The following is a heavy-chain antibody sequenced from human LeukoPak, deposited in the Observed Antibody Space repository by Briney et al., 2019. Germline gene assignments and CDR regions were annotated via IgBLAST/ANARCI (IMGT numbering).Heavy chain of an antibody. D-gene: IGHD2-15*01. Sequence: GGSLRLSCAASGFTVSNNYMRWVRQAPGKGLEWVSLIYSGGSTYYADSVRGRFTISRDNSKNTVYLQMNSLRAEDAAVYYCARAPVTSCRGAFCYPFDYWGPGILVTVSS. J-gene: IGHJ4*02. CDR1: GFTVSNNY. CDR3: ARAPVTSCRGAFCYPFDY. V-gene: IGHV3-53*01. CDR2: IYSGGST.